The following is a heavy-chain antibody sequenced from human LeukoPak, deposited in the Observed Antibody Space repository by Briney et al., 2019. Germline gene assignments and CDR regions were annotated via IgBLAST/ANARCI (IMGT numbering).Heavy chain of an antibody. D-gene: IGHD1-1*01. CDR2: IRSKAYGGTT. V-gene: IGHV3-49*04. J-gene: IGHJ1*01. Sequence: PGGSLRLSCTASGFTFGDYAMSWVRQAPGKGLEWVGFIRSKAYGGTTEYAASVKGRFTISRDDSKSIAYLQMNSLKTEDTAVYYCTRDHLGDWNHRAEYFQHWGQGTLVTVSS. CDR1: GFTFGDYA. CDR3: TRDHLGDWNHRAEYFQH.